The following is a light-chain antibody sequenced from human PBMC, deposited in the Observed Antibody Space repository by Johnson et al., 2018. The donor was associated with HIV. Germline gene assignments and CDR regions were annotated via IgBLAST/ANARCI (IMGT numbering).Light chain of an antibody. V-gene: IGLV1-51*02. CDR2: ENI. CDR3: GTWDSTLSAGGYV. CDR1: SSNVGNNY. J-gene: IGLJ1*01. Sequence: QSVLTQPPSVSAAPGQKVTISCSGSSSNVGNNYVSWYQCLPGPAPKPLIFENIRRPSGILDRSSGSKSGTSATLAITGLQTGDEADYYCGTWDSTLSAGGYVFGTGTKVTVL.